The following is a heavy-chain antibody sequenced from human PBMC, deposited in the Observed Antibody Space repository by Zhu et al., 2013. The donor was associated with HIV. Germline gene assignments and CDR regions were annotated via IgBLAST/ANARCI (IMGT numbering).Heavy chain of an antibody. CDR1: GHTFTSYD. CDR3: ARAPWTTVNGYGMDV. V-gene: IGHV1-8*03. J-gene: IGHJ6*02. D-gene: IGHD4-17*01. Sequence: QVQLVQSGAEVKKPGASVKVSCKASGHTFTSYDINWVRQVSGQGLEWMAWMNPKSGNTGYAQNFQGRVSITRNTSISTAYMELSSLRSEDTAVYYCARAPWTTVNGYGMDVWGQGTTVTVSS. CDR2: MNPKSGNT.